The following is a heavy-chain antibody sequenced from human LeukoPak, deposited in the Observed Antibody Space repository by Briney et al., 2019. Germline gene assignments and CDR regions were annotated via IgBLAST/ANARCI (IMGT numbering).Heavy chain of an antibody. Sequence: SVKVSCKASGGTFSSYAISWVRQAPGQGLEWMGGIIPIFGTANYAQKFQGRVTITADESTSTAYMELSSLRSEDTAVYYCARATEYYGSGSYYNRWGQGTLVTVSS. D-gene: IGHD3-10*01. J-gene: IGHJ4*02. CDR3: ARATEYYGSGSYYNR. V-gene: IGHV1-69*13. CDR2: IIPIFGTA. CDR1: GGTFSSYA.